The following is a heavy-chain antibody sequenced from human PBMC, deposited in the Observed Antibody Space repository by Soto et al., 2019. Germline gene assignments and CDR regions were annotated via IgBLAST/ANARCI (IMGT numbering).Heavy chain of an antibody. D-gene: IGHD6-13*01. V-gene: IGHV4-59*01. CDR3: AREGVSSSWYNYYAMDV. CDR2: IFYSGNT. CDR1: GGYISSYY. Sequence: SETLSLTCTVSGGYISSYYWSWIRQPPGKGLEWIGYIFYSGNTNYNPSLKSRVTISVDTSKNQFSLKLSSVTATDTAVYYCAREGVSSSWYNYYAMDVWGQGTTVTVSS. J-gene: IGHJ6*02.